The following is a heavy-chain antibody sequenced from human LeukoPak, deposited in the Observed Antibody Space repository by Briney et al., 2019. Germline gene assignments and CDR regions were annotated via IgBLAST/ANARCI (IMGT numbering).Heavy chain of an antibody. D-gene: IGHD1-26*01. CDR2: IYHSGST. CDR3: ARVGSGSSYYYYYYMDV. V-gene: IGHV4-38-2*02. J-gene: IGHJ6*03. Sequence: SETLSLTCTVSGYSISSGYYWGWIRQPPGKGLEWIGCIYHSGSTYYNPSLKSRVTISVDTSKNQFSLKLSSVTAADTAVYYCARVGSGSSYYYYYYMDVWGKGTTVTVSS. CDR1: GYSISSGYY.